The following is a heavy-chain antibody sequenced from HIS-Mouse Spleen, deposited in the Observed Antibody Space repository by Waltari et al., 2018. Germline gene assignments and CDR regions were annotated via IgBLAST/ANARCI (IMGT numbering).Heavy chain of an antibody. V-gene: IGHV1-46*01. CDR1: GYTFTSYY. Sequence: QVQLVQSGAEVKKPGASVKVSCKASGYTFTSYYMHWVRQAPGQGLEWMGIINPSGGSTSYAQKFQGRVTMTRETSTSTVYMELSSLRSEDTAVYYCASYELPSPYYYGMDVWGQGTTVTVSS. CDR3: ASYELPSPYYYGMDV. D-gene: IGHD1-26*01. J-gene: IGHJ6*02. CDR2: INPSGGST.